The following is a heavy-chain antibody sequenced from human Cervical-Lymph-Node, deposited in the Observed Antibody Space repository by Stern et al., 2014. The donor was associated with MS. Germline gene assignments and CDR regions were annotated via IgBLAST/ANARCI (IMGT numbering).Heavy chain of an antibody. CDR2: ISYDGSSE. J-gene: IGHJ4*02. V-gene: IGHV3-30*03. Sequence: QVQLVESGGGVVQPGRSLTLSCEASGFTFSNYGMHWVRQAPGKGLEWVAVISYDGSSESYADSVKCRFTISRDNSKNTLDLQMRSLRSEDTAVYYCARTLYSTTWYYFDVWGQGTLVTVSS. CDR1: GFTFSNYG. CDR3: ARTLYSTTWYYFDV. D-gene: IGHD6-13*01.